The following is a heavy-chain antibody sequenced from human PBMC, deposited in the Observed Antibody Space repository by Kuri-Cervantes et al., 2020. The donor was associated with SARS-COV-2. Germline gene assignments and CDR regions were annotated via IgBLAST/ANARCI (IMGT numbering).Heavy chain of an antibody. D-gene: IGHD6-13*01. J-gene: IGHJ4*02. V-gene: IGHV3-21*04. Sequence: GESLKISCAASGFTFSSYSMNWVRQAPGKGLEWVSSISSSSSYIYYADSVKGRFTISRDNAKNSLYLQMNSLRAEDTALYYCARDSSRWYRQAASGHSWGQGTLVTVSS. CDR3: ARDSSRWYRQAASGHS. CDR2: ISSSSSYI. CDR1: GFTFSSYS.